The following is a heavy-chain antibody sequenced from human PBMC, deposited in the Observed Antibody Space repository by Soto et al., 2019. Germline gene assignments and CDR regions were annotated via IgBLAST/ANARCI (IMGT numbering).Heavy chain of an antibody. Sequence: GGSLRLSCAASGFTFSSYAMHWVRQAPGKGLEWVAVISYDGSNKYYADSVKGRFTISRDNSKNTLYLQMNSLRAEDTAVYYCARVEDLPYYYYGMDVWGQGTTVTVSS. J-gene: IGHJ6*02. CDR1: GFTFSSYA. CDR2: ISYDGSNK. CDR3: ARVEDLPYYYYGMDV. D-gene: IGHD2-15*01. V-gene: IGHV3-30-3*01.